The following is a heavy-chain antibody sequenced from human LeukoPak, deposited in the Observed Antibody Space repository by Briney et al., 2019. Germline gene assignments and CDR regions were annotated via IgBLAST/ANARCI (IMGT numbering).Heavy chain of an antibody. CDR2: ISSNGGST. CDR1: GFTFSSYA. Sequence: GGSLRLSCAASGFTFSSYAMHWVRQAPGKGLEYVSAISSNGGSTYYANSVKGRFTISRDNSKNTLYLQMGSLRAEDMAVYYCAREEAVAGTTRVGYYFDYWGQGTLVTVSS. J-gene: IGHJ4*02. D-gene: IGHD6-19*01. CDR3: AREEAVAGTTRVGYYFDY. V-gene: IGHV3-64*01.